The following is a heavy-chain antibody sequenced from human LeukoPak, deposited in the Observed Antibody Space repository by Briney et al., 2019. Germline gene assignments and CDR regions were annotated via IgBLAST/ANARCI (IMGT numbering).Heavy chain of an antibody. CDR3: ARGAPYCSPTSCIGLDY. J-gene: IGHJ4*02. V-gene: IGHV3-7*01. CDR2: IKPDGGEK. CDR1: GFTFSSYG. Sequence: GRSLRLSCAASGFTFSSYGMHWVRQAPGKGLEWVANIKPDGGEKYYVDSVKGRFTISRDNAKNSLYLQLNSLRAEDTAVYYCARGAPYCSPTSCIGLDYWGQGTLVAVSS. D-gene: IGHD2-2*01.